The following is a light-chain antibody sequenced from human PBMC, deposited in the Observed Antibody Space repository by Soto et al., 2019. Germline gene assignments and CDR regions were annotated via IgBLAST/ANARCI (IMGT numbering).Light chain of an antibody. CDR2: YDS. CDR3: QVWDSSSDHMV. J-gene: IGLJ2*01. CDR1: NLGSKN. V-gene: IGLV3-21*04. Sequence: SYELTQPPSVSVAPGKTATITCGGNNLGSKNVHWYQQRPGQAPVMVIYYDSDRPSGIPERFSGSNSGNTATLIITRVEAGDEADYHCQVWDSSSDHMVFGGGTQLTVL.